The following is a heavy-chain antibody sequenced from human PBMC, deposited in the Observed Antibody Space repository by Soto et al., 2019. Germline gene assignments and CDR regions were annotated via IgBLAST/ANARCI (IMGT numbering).Heavy chain of an antibody. J-gene: IGHJ4*02. CDR3: ARVEMATIHFDY. CDR2: IYYSGST. D-gene: IGHD5-12*01. Sequence: SETLCLTCTVSGGSISSYYWSWIRQPPGKGLEWIGYIYYSGSTNYNPSLKSRVTISVDTSKNQFSLKLSSVTAADTAVYYCARVEMATIHFDYWGQGTLVTVSS. CDR1: GGSISSYY. V-gene: IGHV4-59*01.